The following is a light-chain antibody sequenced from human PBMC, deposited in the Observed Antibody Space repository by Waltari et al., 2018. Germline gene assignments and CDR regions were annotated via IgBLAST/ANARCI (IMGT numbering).Light chain of an antibody. J-gene: IGLJ2*01. CDR3: QAWDSSTYVV. CDR1: KLGDKY. CDR2: QDS. Sequence: SYELTQPPSVSVFPGQTASITCSGDKLGDKYACWYQQKQGQSPGLVIYQDSKRPSGIPERFSGSNSGNTATLTISGTQAMDEADYYCQAWDSSTYVVFGGGTKLTVL. V-gene: IGLV3-1*01.